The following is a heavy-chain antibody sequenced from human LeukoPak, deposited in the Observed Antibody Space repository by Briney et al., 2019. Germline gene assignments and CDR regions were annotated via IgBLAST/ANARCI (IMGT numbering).Heavy chain of an antibody. V-gene: IGHV4-59*01. CDR1: GGSINSYY. J-gene: IGHJ3*01. D-gene: IGHD1-1*01. Sequence: SETLSLTCTVSGGSINSYYWNWIRQPPGKGLELIGYIYYSGSPTYNPSLKSRVTISVDTSKNQFSLQLSSVTAADTAVYYCAGDVMSTAHDAFDVWGQGTMVTVSS. CDR3: AGDVMSTAHDAFDV. CDR2: IYYSGSP.